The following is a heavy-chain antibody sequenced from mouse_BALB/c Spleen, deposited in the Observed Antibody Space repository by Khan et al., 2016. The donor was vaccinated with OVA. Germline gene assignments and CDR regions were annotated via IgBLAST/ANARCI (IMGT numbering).Heavy chain of an antibody. V-gene: IGHV1-4*01. CDR2: IIPSNDYT. CDR3: AREGAYYRSDGWFAY. CDR1: GYTFTTYT. J-gene: IGHJ3*01. Sequence: QVQLKESGAELARPGASVKMSCKASGYTFTTYTIHWVKQRPGQGLEWIGYIIPSNDYTNYNQKFKDRATLTAAKSSSTAYRQLSSLTTENSAVYYCAREGAYYRSDGWFAYWGQGTLVTVSA. D-gene: IGHD2-14*01.